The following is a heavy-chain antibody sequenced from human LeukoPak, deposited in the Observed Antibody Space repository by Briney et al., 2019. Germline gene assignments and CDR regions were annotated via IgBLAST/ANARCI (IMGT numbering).Heavy chain of an antibody. D-gene: IGHD4-11*01. CDR1: GGSISSSNW. CDR2: ISHSGLT. J-gene: IGHJ4*02. CDR3: ARGDNYNFDY. V-gene: IGHV4-4*02. Sequence: SETLSLTCAVSGGSISSSNWWSWVRQPPGKGLEWIGEISHSGLTNYNPSLKSRVTMPVDKSKNQFSLKLNSMTAADTAVYSCARGDNYNFDYWGQGTLVTVSS.